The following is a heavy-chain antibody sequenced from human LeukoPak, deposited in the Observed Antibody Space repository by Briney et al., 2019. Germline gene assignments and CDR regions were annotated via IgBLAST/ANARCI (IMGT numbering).Heavy chain of an antibody. CDR2: ISSSSSYT. Sequence: GGSLRLSCAASGFTFSDYYMSWIRQAPGKGLEWVSYISSSSSYTNYADSVKGRFTISRDNAKNSLYLQMNSLRAEDTAVYYCARSHCSGGSCPLDYWGQRTLVTVSS. CDR3: ARSHCSGGSCPLDY. V-gene: IGHV3-11*06. J-gene: IGHJ4*02. CDR1: GFTFSDYY. D-gene: IGHD2-15*01.